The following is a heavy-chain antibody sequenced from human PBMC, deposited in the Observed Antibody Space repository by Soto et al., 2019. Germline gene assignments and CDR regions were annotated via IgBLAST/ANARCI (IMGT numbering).Heavy chain of an antibody. CDR3: AREIDGYYGMDV. CDR2: IIPMFGTA. Sequence: QVQLVQSGAEVKKPGSSVKVSCKASGGTLSTDSISWVRQAPGQGLEWMGGIIPMFGTANNAQKFQGRVTITADESTSTAYMELSSLRSEDTAVYFCAREIDGYYGMDVWGQGTTVTVAS. J-gene: IGHJ6*02. V-gene: IGHV1-69*12. CDR1: GGTLSTDS.